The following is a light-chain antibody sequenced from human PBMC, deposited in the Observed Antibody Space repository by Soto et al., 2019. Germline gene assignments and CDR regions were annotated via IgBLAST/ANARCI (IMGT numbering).Light chain of an antibody. Sequence: AIRMTQSPSSFSASTGDRVTITCRASQGISSYLAWYQQKPGKAPKLLIYAASTLQSGVPSRFSGSQSRTDFTLTISCLQSEDYATYYCQQYYSYPITFGQGTRLEIK. CDR3: QQYYSYPIT. J-gene: IGKJ5*01. CDR1: QGISSY. V-gene: IGKV1-8*01. CDR2: AAS.